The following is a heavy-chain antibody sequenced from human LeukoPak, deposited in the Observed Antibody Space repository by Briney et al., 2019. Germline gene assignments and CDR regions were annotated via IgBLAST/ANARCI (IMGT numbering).Heavy chain of an antibody. CDR2: ISAYNGNT. CDR3: ARDYGYSSPTGDYFDY. V-gene: IGHV1-18*01. CDR1: GYTFTSYG. J-gene: IGHJ4*02. Sequence: ASVKVSCTASGYTFTSYGISWVRQAPGQGLEWMGWISAYNGNTNYAQKLQGRVTMTTDTSTSTAYMELRSLRSDDTAVYYCARDYGYSSPTGDYFDYWGQGTLVTVSS. D-gene: IGHD6-19*01.